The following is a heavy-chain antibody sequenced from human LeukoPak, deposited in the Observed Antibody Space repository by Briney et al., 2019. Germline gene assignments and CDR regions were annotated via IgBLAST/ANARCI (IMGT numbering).Heavy chain of an antibody. Sequence: PAESLSLTCTVSGVSISSHYWSWVRQPPGKGLEWVGYIYYSGSTTYNPSLKRRVTISVDTSKNQSSLKLSSVTAADTAVYYCARSQYQLLAWFDPWGQGTLVTVSS. D-gene: IGHD2-2*01. CDR2: IYYSGST. V-gene: IGHV4-59*11. CDR3: ARSQYQLLAWFDP. CDR1: GVSISSHY. J-gene: IGHJ5*02.